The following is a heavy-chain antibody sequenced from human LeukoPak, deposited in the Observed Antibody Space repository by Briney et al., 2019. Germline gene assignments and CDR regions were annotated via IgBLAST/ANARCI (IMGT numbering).Heavy chain of an antibody. J-gene: IGHJ4*02. CDR1: GFTFSSYV. CDR2: ISGSGGST. D-gene: IGHD3-22*01. Sequence: GGSLRLSCAASGFTFSSYVMSWVRQAPGKGLEWVSAISGSGGSTYYADSVKGRFTISRDNSKDTLYLQMNSLRAEDTAVYYCAKDGAYDSSGYYFYWGQGTLVTVSS. V-gene: IGHV3-23*01. CDR3: AKDGAYDSSGYYFY.